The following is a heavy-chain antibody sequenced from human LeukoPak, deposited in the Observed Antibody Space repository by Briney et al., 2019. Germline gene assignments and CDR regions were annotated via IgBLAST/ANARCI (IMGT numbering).Heavy chain of an antibody. V-gene: IGHV4-4*07. D-gene: IGHD1-26*01. J-gene: IGHJ4*02. Sequence: SETLSLTCTVTGASISSNYWNWIRQPPGKGLEWIGRIYTSGTTTYNPSLKSRVIMSVDTSKNQFFLKLSSVTAADTAAYYCARASSGTYYYFDYWGQGTLVTVSS. CDR1: GASISSNY. CDR3: ARASSGTYYYFDY. CDR2: IYTSGTT.